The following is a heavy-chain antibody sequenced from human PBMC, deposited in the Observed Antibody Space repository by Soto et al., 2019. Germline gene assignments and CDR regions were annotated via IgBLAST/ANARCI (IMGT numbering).Heavy chain of an antibody. J-gene: IGHJ4*02. CDR3: ARRRRDGYNYVEDYFDY. CDR2: VYYSGNT. D-gene: IGHD5-12*01. V-gene: IGHV4-59*08. Sequence: SETLSLTCTVSGGSLSSYYWTWIRQPPGKGLEWIGYVYYSGNTNYNPSLKSRVTISVDTSKNQFSLKLGSVTAADTAVYYCARRRRDGYNYVEDYFDYWGQGTLVTVSS. CDR1: GGSLSSYY.